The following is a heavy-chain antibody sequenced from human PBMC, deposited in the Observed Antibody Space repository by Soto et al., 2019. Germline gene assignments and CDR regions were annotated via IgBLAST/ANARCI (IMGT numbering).Heavy chain of an antibody. D-gene: IGHD4-17*01. Sequence: ASVKVSCKASGGTFSSYAISWVRQAPGQGLEWMGGIIPIFGTANYAQKFQGRVTITADESTSTAYMELSSLRSEDTAVYYCAREGYGGNSGGGAFDIWGQGTMVTVS. V-gene: IGHV1-69*13. J-gene: IGHJ3*02. CDR3: AREGYGGNSGGGAFDI. CDR2: IIPIFGTA. CDR1: GGTFSSYA.